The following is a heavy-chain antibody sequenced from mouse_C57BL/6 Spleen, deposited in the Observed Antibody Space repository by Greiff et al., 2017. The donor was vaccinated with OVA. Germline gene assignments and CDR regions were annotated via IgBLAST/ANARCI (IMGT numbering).Heavy chain of an antibody. Sequence: QVQLQQSGPELVKPGASVKISCKASGYAFSSSWMNWVKQRPGKGLEWIGRIYPGDGDTNYNGKFKGKATLTADKSSSTAYMQLSSLTSEDSAVYFCARDGNFHAMDYWGQGTSVTVSS. V-gene: IGHV1-82*01. CDR1: GYAFSSSW. D-gene: IGHD2-1*01. CDR3: ARDGNFHAMDY. J-gene: IGHJ4*01. CDR2: IYPGDGDT.